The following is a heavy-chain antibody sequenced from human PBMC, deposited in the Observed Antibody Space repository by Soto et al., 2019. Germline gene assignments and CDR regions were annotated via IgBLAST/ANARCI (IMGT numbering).Heavy chain of an antibody. CDR1: GYTFTSYG. Sequence: QVQLVQSGAEVKKPGASVKVSCKASGYTFTSYGISWVRQAPGQGLEWMGWISAYNGNTNYAQKLQSRDNMTTDTSTSTAYMELRSMKSDDTAVYYCARDGVDTATGYYYGMDVWGQGTTVTVSS. CDR2: ISAYNGNT. J-gene: IGHJ6*02. V-gene: IGHV1-18*01. D-gene: IGHD5-18*01. CDR3: ARDGVDTATGYYYGMDV.